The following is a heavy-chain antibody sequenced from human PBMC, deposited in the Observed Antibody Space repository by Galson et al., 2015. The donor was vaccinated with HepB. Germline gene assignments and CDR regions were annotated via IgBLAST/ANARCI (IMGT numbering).Heavy chain of an antibody. CDR1: GGSFSGYY. J-gene: IGHJ5*02. V-gene: IGHV4-34*01. CDR3: ARAPPGYDLATAKMKIDP. CDR2: INHSGST. D-gene: IGHD5-18*01. Sequence: TLSLTCAVYGGSFSGYYWSWIRQPPGKGLEWIGEINHSGSTNYNPSLKSRVTISVDTSKNQFSLKLSSVTAADTAVYYCARAPPGYDLATAKMKIDPWGQGTLVTVSS.